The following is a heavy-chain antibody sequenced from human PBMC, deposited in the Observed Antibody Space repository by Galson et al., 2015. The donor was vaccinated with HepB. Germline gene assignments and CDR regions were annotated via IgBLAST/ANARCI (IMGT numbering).Heavy chain of an antibody. V-gene: IGHV3-23*01. D-gene: IGHD3-10*01. CDR3: AKYYYGSGSYLSGYYYYYMDV. CDR1: GFTFSSYA. J-gene: IGHJ6*03. CDR2: ISGSGGST. Sequence: SLRLSCAASGFTFSSYAMSWVRQAPGKGLEWVSAISGSGGSTYYADSVKGRFTISRGNSKNTLYLQMNSLRAEDTAVYYCAKYYYGSGSYLSGYYYYYMDVWGKGTTVTVSS.